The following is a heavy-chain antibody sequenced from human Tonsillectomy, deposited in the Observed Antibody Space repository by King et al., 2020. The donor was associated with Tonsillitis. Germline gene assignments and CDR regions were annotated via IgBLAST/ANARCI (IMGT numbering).Heavy chain of an antibody. CDR1: GFTFSDYY. V-gene: IGHV3-11*05. Sequence: VQLVESGGGLVKPGGSLRLSCAASGFTFSDYYMSWIRQAPGKGLEWVSYISSSSSYTNYADSVKGRFTISRDNAKNSLYLQMNSLRAEDTAVYYCARDLRSSGYYMASWYFDLWGRGTLVTVSS. D-gene: IGHD3-22*01. J-gene: IGHJ2*01. CDR2: ISSSSSYT. CDR3: ARDLRSSGYYMASWYFDL.